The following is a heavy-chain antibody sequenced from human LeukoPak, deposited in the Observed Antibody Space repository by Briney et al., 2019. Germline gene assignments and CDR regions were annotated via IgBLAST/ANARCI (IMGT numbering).Heavy chain of an antibody. CDR3: ARVREYYGSGGWFDP. Sequence: GGSVKVSRKASGYTFTGLYIHWVRQAPGQGAEWMGWVNPDSGGTNYAQKFQGRVTMTRDTSIGTAYLELSRLRSDDTAVYYCARVREYYGSGGWFDPWGQGTLVTVSS. D-gene: IGHD3-10*01. CDR2: VNPDSGGT. J-gene: IGHJ5*02. CDR1: GYTFTGLY. V-gene: IGHV1-2*02.